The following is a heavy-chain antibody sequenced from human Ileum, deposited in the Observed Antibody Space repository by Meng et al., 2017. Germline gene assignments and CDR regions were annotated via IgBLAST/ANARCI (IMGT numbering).Heavy chain of an antibody. D-gene: IGHD3-16*01. CDR3: STSRGIGRYSFDH. CDR2: ISYGSTYI. CDR1: GFIFSSHC. V-gene: IGHV3-21*06. J-gene: IGHJ4*02. Sequence: GESLKISCAASGFIFSSHCLNWVRQAPGKGLEWVSSISYGSTYIYYGDSVKGRFTISRDDARNSLFLQLDNLRDEDTGVYYCSTSRGIGRYSFDHWGQGSLVTVSS.